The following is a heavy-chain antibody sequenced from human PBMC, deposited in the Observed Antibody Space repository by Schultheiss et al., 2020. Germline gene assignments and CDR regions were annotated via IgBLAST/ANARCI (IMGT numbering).Heavy chain of an antibody. V-gene: IGHV2-5*02. CDR2: IYWDDDK. CDR1: GFSLSTSGVG. J-gene: IGHJ5*02. D-gene: IGHD6-6*01. CDR3: ARTEYSSPEGWFDP. Sequence: SGPTLVKPTQTLTLTCTFSGFSLSTSGVGVGWIRQPPGKALEWLALIYWDDDKRYSPSLKSRLTITKDTSKNQVVLTMTNMDPVDTATYYCARTEYSSPEGWFDPWGQGTLVTVSS.